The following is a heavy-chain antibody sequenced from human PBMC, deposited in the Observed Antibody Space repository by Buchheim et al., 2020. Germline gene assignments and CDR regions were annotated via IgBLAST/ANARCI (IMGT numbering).Heavy chain of an antibody. CDR3: AGGRSGSYYRY. D-gene: IGHD1-26*01. CDR2: IYYSGST. V-gene: IGHV4-59*01. CDR1: GGSISSYY. J-gene: IGHJ4*02. Sequence: QVQLQESGPGLVKPSETLSLTCTVSGGSISSYYWSWIRQPPGKGLEWIGYIYYSGSTNYNPSLKSRVTISVDTSKNQFSLKLSSVTAADTAVYYCAGGRSGSYYRYWGQGTL.